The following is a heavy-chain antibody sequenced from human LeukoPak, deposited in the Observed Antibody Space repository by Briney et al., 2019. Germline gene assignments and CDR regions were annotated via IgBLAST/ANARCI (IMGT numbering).Heavy chain of an antibody. CDR3: ARGDWSDFSWFDP. CDR1: GGSISSGGYS. J-gene: IGHJ5*02. D-gene: IGHD1-1*01. Sequence: SLETLSLTCAVSGGSISSGGYSWSWIRQPPGKGLEWIGYIYHSGSTYYNPSLKSRVTISVDRSKNQFSLKLSSVTAADTAVYYCARGDWSDFSWFDPWGQGTLVTVSS. CDR2: IYHSGST. V-gene: IGHV4-30-2*01.